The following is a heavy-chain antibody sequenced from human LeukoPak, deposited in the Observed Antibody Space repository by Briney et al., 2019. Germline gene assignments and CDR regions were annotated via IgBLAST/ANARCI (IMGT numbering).Heavy chain of an antibody. CDR1: GYTFTSYD. CDR2: MNPNGGNT. J-gene: IGHJ3*02. Sequence: ASVKVSCKASGYTFTSYDINWVRQATGQGLEWMGWMNPNGGNTGYAQKFQGRVTITRNTSISTAYMELSRLRSDDTAVYYCARDSGGAISSIATPEDAFDIWGQGTMVTVSS. V-gene: IGHV1-8*03. CDR3: ARDSGGAISSIATPEDAFDI. D-gene: IGHD6-6*01.